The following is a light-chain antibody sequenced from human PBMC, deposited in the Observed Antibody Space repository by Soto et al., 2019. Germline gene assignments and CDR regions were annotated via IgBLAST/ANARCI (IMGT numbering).Light chain of an antibody. V-gene: IGLV2-14*01. Sequence: QSALTQPASVSGSPGQSITISCTGTSSDIGDYNYVSWYQQHPGKAPKLMIYEVSNRPSGVSNRFSGSKSGNTASLTISGLQAEDEADYHCGSYTTSSTYVFGTGTKLTVL. CDR3: GSYTTSSTYV. CDR1: SSDIGDYNY. CDR2: EVS. J-gene: IGLJ1*01.